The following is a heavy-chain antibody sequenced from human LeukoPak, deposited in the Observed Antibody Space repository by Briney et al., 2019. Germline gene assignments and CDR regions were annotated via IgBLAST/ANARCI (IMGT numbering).Heavy chain of an antibody. CDR2: ISYNGINA. Sequence: GGSLRLSCAASGFTFSSYGMHWVRQAPGKGLDWVAVISYNGINAQYADSVKGRFTISRDSSKNTLFLQMNGLTTEDTAVYYCAKDGDIVSTILPDYWGQGTLVTVSS. CDR1: GFTFSSYG. V-gene: IGHV3-30*18. CDR3: AKDGDIVSTILPDY. J-gene: IGHJ4*02. D-gene: IGHD5/OR15-5a*01.